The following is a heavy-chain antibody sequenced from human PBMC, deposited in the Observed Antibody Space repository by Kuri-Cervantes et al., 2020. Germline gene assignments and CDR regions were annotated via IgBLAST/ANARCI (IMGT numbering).Heavy chain of an antibody. CDR3: AKDRGGQGGMDV. V-gene: IGHV3-30*18. CDR2: ISYDGSNK. D-gene: IGHD3-16*01. CDR1: GFTFSSYG. Sequence: GGSLRLSCAASGFTFSSYGMHWVRQAPGKGLEWVVVISYDGSNKYYADSVKGRFTISRDNSKNTLYLQMNSLRAEDTAVYYCAKDRGGQGGMDVWGQGTTVTVSS. J-gene: IGHJ6*02.